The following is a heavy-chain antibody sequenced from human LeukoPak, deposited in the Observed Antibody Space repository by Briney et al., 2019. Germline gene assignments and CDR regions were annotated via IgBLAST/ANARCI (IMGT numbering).Heavy chain of an antibody. CDR2: INPNSGGT. J-gene: IGHJ4*02. CDR3: ARDGGGSYNY. CDR1: VYTFTDYY. V-gene: IGHV1-2*02. Sequence: ASAKVSCKASVYTFTDYYIHWVRQAPGQGLEWMGWINPNSGGTKYAQKFQGRVTMTRDTSISTAYMELSRLRSDDTAVYYCARDGGGSYNYWGQGTLVTVSS. D-gene: IGHD1-26*01.